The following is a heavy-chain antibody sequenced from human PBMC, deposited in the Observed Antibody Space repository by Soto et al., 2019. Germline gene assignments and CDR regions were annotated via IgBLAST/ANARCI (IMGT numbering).Heavy chain of an antibody. J-gene: IGHJ5*02. D-gene: IGHD3-16*01. CDR1: GGSISSYY. V-gene: IGHV4-59*08. CDR2: IYYSGST. CDR3: ARQGDDTFDRFDP. Sequence: QVQLQESGPGLVKPSETLSLTCTVSGGSISSYYWSWIRQPPGKGLEWIGYIYYSGSTNYNPSLKRRAXNSXDXFKNQFALKLSSVTAADTAVYYCARQGDDTFDRFDPWGQGTLVTVSS.